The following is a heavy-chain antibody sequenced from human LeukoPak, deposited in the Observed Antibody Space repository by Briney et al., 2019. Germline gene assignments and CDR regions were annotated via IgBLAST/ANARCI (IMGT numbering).Heavy chain of an antibody. CDR2: IWYDGSNK. CDR3: ARPSSIYCSSTSCPFDWFDP. J-gene: IGHJ5*02. Sequence: GGSLRLSCAASGFTFSSYGMHWVRQAPGKGLEWVAVIWYDGSNKYYADSVKGRFTISRDNSKNTLYLQMNSLRAEDTAVYYCARPSSIYCSSTSCPFDWFDPWGQGTLVTVSS. D-gene: IGHD2-2*01. V-gene: IGHV3-30*19. CDR1: GFTFSSYG.